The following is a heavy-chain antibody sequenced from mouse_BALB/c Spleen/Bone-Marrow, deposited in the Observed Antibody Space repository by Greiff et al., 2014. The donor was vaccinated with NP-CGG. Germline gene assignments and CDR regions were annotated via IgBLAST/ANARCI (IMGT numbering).Heavy chain of an antibody. V-gene: IGHV5-9-3*01. J-gene: IGHJ4*01. Sequence: EVQRVESGGGLVKPGGSLKLSCAASGFTFSSYAMSWVRQTPEERLEWVATISSGGSYTYYPDSVKGRFTISRDNAKNTLYLQMSSLRSEDTAMYYCASLFRGAMDYWGQGTSVTVSS. CDR3: ASLFRGAMDY. CDR1: GFTFSSYA. CDR2: ISSGGSYT.